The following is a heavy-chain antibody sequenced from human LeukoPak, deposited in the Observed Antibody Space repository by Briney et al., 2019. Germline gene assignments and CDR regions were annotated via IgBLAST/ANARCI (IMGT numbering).Heavy chain of an antibody. CDR1: GFTFSSYG. J-gene: IGHJ3*02. CDR2: ISGSGGST. Sequence: PGGTLRLSCAASGFTFSSYGMSWVRQAPGKGLEWVSAISGSGGSTYYADSVKGRFTISRDNAKNSLYLQMNSLRAEDTAVYYCARSGYSSPDAFDIWGQGTMVTVSS. V-gene: IGHV3-23*01. CDR3: ARSGYSSPDAFDI. D-gene: IGHD6-13*01.